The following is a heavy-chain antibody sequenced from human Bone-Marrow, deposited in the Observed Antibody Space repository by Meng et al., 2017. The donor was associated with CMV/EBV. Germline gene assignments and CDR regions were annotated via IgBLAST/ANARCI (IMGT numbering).Heavy chain of an antibody. J-gene: IGHJ4*02. CDR1: GFTFSSYG. D-gene: IGHD2-2*01. V-gene: IGHV3-30*02. CDR2: IRYDGSNK. Sequence: GESLKISCAASGFTFSSYGMHWVRQAPGKGLEWVAFIRYDGSNKYYADSVKGRFTISRDNSKNTLYLQMNSLRAEDTAVYYCAKYPRYCSSTSCYDYYFDYWGQGTLVTSPQ. CDR3: AKYPRYCSSTSCYDYYFDY.